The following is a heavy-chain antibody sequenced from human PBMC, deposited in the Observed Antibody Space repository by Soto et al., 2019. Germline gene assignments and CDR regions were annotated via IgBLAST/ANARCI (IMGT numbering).Heavy chain of an antibody. CDR1: GYTFTSYG. CDR2: ISAYNGNT. V-gene: IGHV1-18*01. J-gene: IGHJ3*02. Sequence: QVQLVQSGAEVKKPGASVKVSCKASGYTFTSYGISWVRQAPGQGLEWMGWISAYNGNTNYAQKLQGRVTMTTDTSTSTAYLELRSLRSDDTAVYYCARGGQVTMIVVVIPDAFDIWGQGTMVTVSS. CDR3: ARGGQVTMIVVVIPDAFDI. D-gene: IGHD3-22*01.